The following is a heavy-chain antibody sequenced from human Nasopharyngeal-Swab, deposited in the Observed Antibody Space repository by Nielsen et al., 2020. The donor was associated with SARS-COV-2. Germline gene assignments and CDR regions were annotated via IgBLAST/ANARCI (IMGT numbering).Heavy chain of an antibody. CDR3: ARDNESGDYYAYDI. Sequence: ASVKVSCKASGYTFITFGITWVRQAPGQGLEWMGWISAYNGNTSYAQKFQDRVTMTTDTSTTTAYMELRGLKTDDTAVYYCARDNESGDYYAYDIWGQGTTVTVSS. CDR2: ISAYNGNT. CDR1: GYTFITFG. J-gene: IGHJ3*02. V-gene: IGHV1-18*01. D-gene: IGHD4-17*01.